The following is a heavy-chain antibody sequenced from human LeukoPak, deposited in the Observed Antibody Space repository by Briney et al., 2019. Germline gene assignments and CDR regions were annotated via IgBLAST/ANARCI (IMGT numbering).Heavy chain of an antibody. CDR3: ARHQVVGATRSPFDY. CDR2: IYPGDSDT. J-gene: IGHJ4*02. D-gene: IGHD1-26*01. CDR1: GYSFATYW. V-gene: IGHV5-51*01. Sequence: GESLKISCKGSGYSFATYWIGWVRQTPGKGLEWTGIIYPGDSDTRYSPSFQGQVTISADKSINTAYLQWSSLKASDTAMYYCARHQVVGATRSPFDYWGQGTLVTVSS.